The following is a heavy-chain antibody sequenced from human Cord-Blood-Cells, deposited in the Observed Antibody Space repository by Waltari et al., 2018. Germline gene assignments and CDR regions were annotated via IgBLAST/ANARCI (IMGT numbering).Heavy chain of an antibody. CDR1: MG. CDR2: IFSNDEK. CDR3: ARIWRNDSGSWYWFDP. D-gene: IGHD6-13*01. Sequence: MGVSWIRQPPGKALEWLAHIFSNDEKSYSTSLKSRLTISKDTSKSQVVLTMTNMDPVDTATYYCARIWRNDSGSWYWFDPWGQGTLVTVSS. J-gene: IGHJ5*02. V-gene: IGHV2-26*01.